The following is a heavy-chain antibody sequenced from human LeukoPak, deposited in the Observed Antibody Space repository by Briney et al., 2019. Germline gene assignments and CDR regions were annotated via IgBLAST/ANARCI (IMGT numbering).Heavy chain of an antibody. J-gene: IGHJ4*02. CDR2: IFPGDSET. CDR1: GPTVTNFW. CDR3: ATQKYGDYYFDY. V-gene: IGHV5-51*01. D-gene: IGHD2-21*02. Sequence: GESLKISCQVSGPTVTNFWITLVRQMPGKGLEWMGIIFPGDSETRYSPSLQGQVTISVDKDSRTAFLQWTSLRASDTAMYYCATQKYGDYYFDYWGQGTLVTVSS.